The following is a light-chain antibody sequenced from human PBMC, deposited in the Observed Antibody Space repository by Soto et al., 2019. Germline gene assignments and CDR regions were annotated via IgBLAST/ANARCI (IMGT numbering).Light chain of an antibody. V-gene: IGKV3-20*01. CDR1: QSVSTSY. J-gene: IGKJ2*01. CDR2: AAS. CDR3: QQYGTSPYT. Sequence: EIVLTQSPGTLSLSTGERATLSCRASQSVSTSYLAWYQQKPGQAPRLLIYAASSRATGIPDRFSGSGSGRDFTLIISRLEPEELAVYYCQQYGTSPYTFGQGTNLVIK.